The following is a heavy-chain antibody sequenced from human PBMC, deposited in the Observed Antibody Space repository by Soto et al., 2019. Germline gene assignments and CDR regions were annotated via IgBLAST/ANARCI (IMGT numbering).Heavy chain of an antibody. V-gene: IGHV3-15*01. CDR1: VFNLTKPS. CDR3: ATDCPRWSTDF. D-gene: IGHD6-13*01. CDR2: SKSKADGGAI. J-gene: IGHJ4*02. Sequence: EVQLVESGGGLVKPGGSRRISCPVSVFNLTKPSRSWVRQAPGKGLKWVGLSKSKADGGAIDYAAPVIVRFTISRDESKNTMILQMNRLINEDTAVYYCATDCPRWSTDFWCQGTLVTVS.